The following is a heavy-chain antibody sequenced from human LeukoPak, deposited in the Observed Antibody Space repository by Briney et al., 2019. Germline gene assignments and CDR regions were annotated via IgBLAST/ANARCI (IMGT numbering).Heavy chain of an antibody. CDR2: IYYSGST. Sequence: SETLSLTCTVSGGSISSGGYYWSWIRQHPGKSLEWIGYIYYSGSTYYNPSLKSRVTISVDTSKNQFSLKLSSVTAADTAVYYCARAALRYFDWLLEGTYYFDYWGQGTLVTVSS. J-gene: IGHJ4*02. CDR3: ARAALRYFDWLLEGTYYFDY. CDR1: GGSISSGGYY. V-gene: IGHV4-31*03. D-gene: IGHD3-9*01.